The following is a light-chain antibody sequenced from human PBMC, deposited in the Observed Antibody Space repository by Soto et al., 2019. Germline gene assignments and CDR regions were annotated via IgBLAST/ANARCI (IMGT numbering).Light chain of an antibody. J-gene: IGKJ2*01. Sequence: DLQMTQSPSSLSASVGDRVTITCRASQTINTFLNWYQQKPGKAPNLLIYAASTLQSGVPSRFSGSGSGTDFTLTISSLQPEDFATYYCQQSYSNPRTFGQGTKLEIK. CDR1: QTINTF. CDR3: QQSYSNPRT. V-gene: IGKV1-39*01. CDR2: AAS.